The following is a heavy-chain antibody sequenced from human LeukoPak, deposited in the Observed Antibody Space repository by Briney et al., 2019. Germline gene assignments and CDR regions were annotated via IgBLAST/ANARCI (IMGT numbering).Heavy chain of an antibody. V-gene: IGHV3-23*01. Sequence: GGSLRLSCAASGFTFSSYAMSWVRQAPGKGLEWVSAISGSGGSTYYADSVKGRFTISRDNSKNTLYLQMNSLRAEDTAVYYCARVPQLTRDWYFDLWGRGTLVTVSS. J-gene: IGHJ2*01. CDR2: ISGSGGST. CDR3: ARVPQLTRDWYFDL. D-gene: IGHD2-2*01. CDR1: GFTFSSYA.